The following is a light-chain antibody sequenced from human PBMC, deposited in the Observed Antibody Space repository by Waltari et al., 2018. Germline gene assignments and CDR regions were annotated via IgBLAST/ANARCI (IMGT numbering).Light chain of an antibody. CDR2: DVS. V-gene: IGLV2-14*03. Sequence: QSALTQPASVSGSPGQSITISCTGTSSDVGGYNIVSWYQQHPGKAPKLMIYDVSNRPSGVSNRFSGSKSGNTASLTISGLQAEDEADYYCSSYTSSRVFGGGTKLTVL. J-gene: IGLJ3*02. CDR1: SSDVGGYNI. CDR3: SSYTSSRV.